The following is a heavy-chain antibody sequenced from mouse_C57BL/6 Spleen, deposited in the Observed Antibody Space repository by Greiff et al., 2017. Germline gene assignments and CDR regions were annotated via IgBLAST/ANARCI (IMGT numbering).Heavy chain of an antibody. CDR2: IYPNSGNT. J-gene: IGHJ4*01. CDR1: GYTFTSYW. CDR3: ARANEEDYAMDY. V-gene: IGHV1-64*01. Sequence: VQLHQSGAELVKPGASVKLSCKASGYTFTSYWMHWVKQRPGQGLEWIGMIYPNSGNTNYNEKFKGKATLTVDKSSSTAYMQLSSLTSEDSAVYFCARANEEDYAMDYWGQGTSVTVSS.